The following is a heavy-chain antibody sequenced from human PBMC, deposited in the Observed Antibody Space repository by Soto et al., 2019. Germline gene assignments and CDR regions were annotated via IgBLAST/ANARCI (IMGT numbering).Heavy chain of an antibody. V-gene: IGHV1-2*02. CDR2: INPNSGGT. J-gene: IGHJ6*02. CDR3: ARDQSPSSGWPGMDV. D-gene: IGHD6-19*01. CDR1: GYTFTDHY. Sequence: GASVKVSCKASGYTFTDHYMHWVRQAPGQGLEWMGWINPNSGGTNYAQKFQGRVTMTRDTSISTAYMELNRLRSDDTAVYYCARDQSPSSGWPGMDVWGQGTTVTVS.